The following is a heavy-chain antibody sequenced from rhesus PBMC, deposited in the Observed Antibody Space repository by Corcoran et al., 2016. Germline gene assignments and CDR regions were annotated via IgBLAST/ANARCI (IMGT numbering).Heavy chain of an antibody. Sequence: QLQLPESGPGLVKASDTLSLSCAGSGASIRDHYWSWLRQSPGKGLEWIARFSGTPGTPDYNPSLESRVTISTDTSKNRFSLLVTSVTAADTAVYFCARGDSGNYLGDFEFWGQGVLVTVSS. CDR2: FSGTPGTP. CDR3: ARGDSGNYLGDFEF. V-gene: IGHV4-173*01. D-gene: IGHD1-44*01. CDR1: GASIRDHY. J-gene: IGHJ4*01.